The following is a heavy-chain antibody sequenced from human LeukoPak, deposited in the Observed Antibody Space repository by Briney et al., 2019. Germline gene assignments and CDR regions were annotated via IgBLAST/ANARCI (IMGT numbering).Heavy chain of an antibody. CDR2: INHSGST. D-gene: IGHD2-2*02. V-gene: IGHV4-34*01. J-gene: IGHJ5*02. CDR3: ARGVVPAAIAGSEPARNQRFFWFDP. Sequence: SETLSLTCAVYGGSFSGYYWSWIRQPPGKGLEWIGEINHSGSTNYNPSLKSRVTISVDTSKNQFSLKLSSVTAADTAVYYCARGVVPAAIAGSEPARNQRFFWFDPWGQGTLVTVSS. CDR1: GGSFSGYY.